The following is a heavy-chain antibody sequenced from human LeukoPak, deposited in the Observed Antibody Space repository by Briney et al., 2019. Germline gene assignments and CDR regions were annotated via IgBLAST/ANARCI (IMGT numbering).Heavy chain of an antibody. D-gene: IGHD2-15*01. V-gene: IGHV1-69*04. CDR1: GGTFSSYA. J-gene: IGHJ5*02. CDR2: IIPILGIA. CDR3: ARDWDYCSGGSCYSEIRGEP. Sequence: GSSVKVSCKASGGTFSSYAISWVRQAPGQGLEWMGRIIPILGIANYAQKFQGRVTITADKSTSTAYMELSSLRSEDTAVYYCARDWDYCSGGSCYSEIRGEPWGQGTLVTVSS.